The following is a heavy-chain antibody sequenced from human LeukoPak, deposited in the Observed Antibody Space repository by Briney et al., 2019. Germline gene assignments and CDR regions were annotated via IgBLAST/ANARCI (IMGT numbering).Heavy chain of an antibody. CDR1: GFTFSSYA. CDR2: ISGSGGST. Sequence: GGSLRLSCAASGFTFSSYAMSWVRQAPGKGLEWVSAISGSGGSTYYADSVKGRFTISRDNSKNTLYLQMNNLGAEDTAVYYCAKGSKGDYFDYWGQGTLVTVSS. J-gene: IGHJ4*02. V-gene: IGHV3-23*01. D-gene: IGHD1-26*01. CDR3: AKGSKGDYFDY.